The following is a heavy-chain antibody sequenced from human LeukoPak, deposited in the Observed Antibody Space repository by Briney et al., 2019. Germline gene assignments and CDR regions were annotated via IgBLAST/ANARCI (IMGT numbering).Heavy chain of an antibody. CDR1: GNYW. J-gene: IGHJ4*02. V-gene: IGHV3-74*01. D-gene: IGHD2-2*01. Sequence: GGSLRLSCAASGNYWMHWVRQAPGKGLVWVSHINGDGSWTTYADSVKGRSTISKDNAKNTVYLQMNNLRAEDTAVYYCVSFYETYWGRGTLVTVSS. CDR3: VSFYETY. CDR2: INGDGSWT.